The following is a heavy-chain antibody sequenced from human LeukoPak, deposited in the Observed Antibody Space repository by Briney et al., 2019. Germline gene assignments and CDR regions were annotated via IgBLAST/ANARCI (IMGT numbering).Heavy chain of an antibody. CDR2: IYSGGST. J-gene: IGHJ4*02. D-gene: IGHD3-22*01. V-gene: IGHV3-66*01. CDR1: GFTFSSYW. Sequence: TGGSLRLSCAASGFTFSSYWMHWVRQAPGKGLEWVSVIYSGGSTYYADSVKGRFTISRDNSKNTLYLQMNSLRDEDTAVYNCASLNTMNELDYWGQGTLVTVSS. CDR3: ASLNTMNELDY.